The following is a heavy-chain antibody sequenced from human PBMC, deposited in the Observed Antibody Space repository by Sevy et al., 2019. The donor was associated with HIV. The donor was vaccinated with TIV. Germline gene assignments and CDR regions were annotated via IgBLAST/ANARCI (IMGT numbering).Heavy chain of an antibody. J-gene: IGHJ5*02. V-gene: IGHV4-34*01. CDR2: INHSGST. Sequence: SETLSLTCAVYGGSFSGYYWSWIRQPPGKGLEWNGEINHSGSTNYNPSLKSRVTISVDTSKNQFSLKLSSVTAADTAVYYCARGLGNMVRGAYLNWFDPWGQGTLVTVSS. CDR3: ARGLGNMVRGAYLNWFDP. CDR1: GGSFSGYY. D-gene: IGHD3-10*01.